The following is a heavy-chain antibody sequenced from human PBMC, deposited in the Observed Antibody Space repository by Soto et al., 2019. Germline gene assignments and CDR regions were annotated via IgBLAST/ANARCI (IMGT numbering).Heavy chain of an antibody. V-gene: IGHV4-4*07. CDR3: ARGMTPPGAPAWYYFDS. CDR2: FSLSGTT. Sequence: QVQLQESGPGLMKSSETLSLTCTVSGASITGSSYWRWIRQPAGKGLEWIGRFSLSGTTNYNPSLRSRVTMSADVSKNQFSLRLTSVTAADTALYYCARGMTPPGAPAWYYFDSWGQGTLVTVSS. CDR1: GASITGSSY. J-gene: IGHJ4*02. D-gene: IGHD2-8*02.